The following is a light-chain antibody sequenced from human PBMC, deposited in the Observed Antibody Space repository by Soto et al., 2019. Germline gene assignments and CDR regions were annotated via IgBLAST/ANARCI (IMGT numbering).Light chain of an antibody. CDR2: EGS. Sequence: QSVLTQPVSVSGSPGQSITISCTGTSSDVGSYNLVSWYQQHPGKAPKLMIYEGSKRPSGVSNRFSGSKSGNTASLTISGLQAEDEADYYCCLYAGSSTWVFGGGTKLTVL. CDR3: CLYAGSSTWV. V-gene: IGLV2-23*01. CDR1: SSDVGSYNL. J-gene: IGLJ3*02.